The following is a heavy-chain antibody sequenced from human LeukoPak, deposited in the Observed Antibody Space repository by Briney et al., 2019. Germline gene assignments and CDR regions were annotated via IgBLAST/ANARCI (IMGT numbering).Heavy chain of an antibody. CDR3: ARVGAKYYFDY. Sequence: GGSLRLSCAASGFTFSSYWMSWVRQAPGKGLEWVANIKQDGSGKYYVDSVKGRFTISRDNAKNSLYLQMNSLRAEDTAVYYCARVGAKYYFDYWGQGTLVTVSS. D-gene: IGHD1-26*01. J-gene: IGHJ4*02. V-gene: IGHV3-7*01. CDR1: GFTFSSYW. CDR2: IKQDGSGK.